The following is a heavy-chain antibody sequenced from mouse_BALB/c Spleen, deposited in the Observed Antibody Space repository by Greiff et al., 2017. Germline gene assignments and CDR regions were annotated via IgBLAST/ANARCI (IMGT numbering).Heavy chain of an antibody. CDR2: IDPENGDT. CDR1: GFNIKDYY. CDR3: NAEGYDGDWYFDV. D-gene: IGHD2-2*01. Sequence: EVKVVESGAELVRSGASVKLSCTASGFNIKDYYMHWVKQRPEQGLEWIGWIDPENGDTEYAPKFQGKATMTADTSSNTAYLQLSSLTSEDTAVYYCNAEGYDGDWYFDVWGAGTTVTVSS. J-gene: IGHJ1*01. V-gene: IGHV14-4*02.